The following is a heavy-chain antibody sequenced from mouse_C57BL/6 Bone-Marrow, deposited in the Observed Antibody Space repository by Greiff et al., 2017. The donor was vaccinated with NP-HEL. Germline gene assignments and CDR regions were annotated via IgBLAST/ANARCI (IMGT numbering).Heavy chain of an antibody. CDR2: FHPYNDDT. CDR3: ARRIYDGYLAWFAY. Sequence: VKLQESGAELVKPGASVKMSCKASGYTFTTYPIEWMKQNHGKSLEWIGNFHPYNDDTKYNEKFKGKATLTVEKSSSTVYLELSRLTSDDSAVYYCARRIYDGYLAWFAYWGQGTLVTVSA. D-gene: IGHD2-3*01. CDR1: GYTFTTYP. V-gene: IGHV1-47*01. J-gene: IGHJ3*01.